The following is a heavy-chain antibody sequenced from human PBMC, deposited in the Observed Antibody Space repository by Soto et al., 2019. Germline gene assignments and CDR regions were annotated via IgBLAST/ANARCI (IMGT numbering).Heavy chain of an antibody. CDR2: ISHTGAAT. D-gene: IGHD1-26*01. Sequence: PAGPLRLSCEAYLFTFSNYAMTGVRHAPGKGLEWVSTISHTGAATYYADSVRGRFTISRDNSKNTLYLQMDSLRAEDTALYYCAKEKMAERELRHFDYWGQGTLVTVS. J-gene: IGHJ4*02. CDR1: LFTFSNYA. V-gene: IGHV3-23*01. CDR3: AKEKMAERELRHFDY.